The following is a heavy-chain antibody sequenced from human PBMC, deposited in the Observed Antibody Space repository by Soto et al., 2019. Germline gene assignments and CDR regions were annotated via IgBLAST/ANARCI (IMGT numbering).Heavy chain of an antibody. CDR1: GYTFTSYG. J-gene: IGHJ3*02. CDR2: INAYNGNT. CDR3: ARGGDYYGSGSYYLI. Sequence: GASVKVSCKASGYTFTSYGISWVRQAPGQGLEWMGWINAYNGNTNYAQKVQGRVTMTTDTSTSTAYMELRSLRSDDTAVYYCARGGDYYGSGSYYLIWGQGTMVTVSS. V-gene: IGHV1-18*01. D-gene: IGHD3-10*01.